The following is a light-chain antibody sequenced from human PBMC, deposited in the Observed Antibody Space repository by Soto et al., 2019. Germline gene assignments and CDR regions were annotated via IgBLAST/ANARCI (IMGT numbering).Light chain of an antibody. CDR3: LKYTSAPLT. V-gene: IGKV1-27*01. CDR2: AAS. J-gene: IGKJ1*01. CDR1: QGISPY. Sequence: IPMTQSPSSLSASVGDRVTISCRASQGISPYLAWYPQKPGQVPKLLIYAASTLPSGVPSLFSGSGSGTDFTLTISSLQPEDGATYYCLKYTSAPLTFGQGTKVDI.